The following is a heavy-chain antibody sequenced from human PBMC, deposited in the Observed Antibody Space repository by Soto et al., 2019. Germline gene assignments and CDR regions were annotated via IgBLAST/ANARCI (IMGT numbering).Heavy chain of an antibody. V-gene: IGHV4-59*01. CDR3: ARDRTYYDFWSGSKGWFDP. Sequence: SETLSLTCTVSGGSISSYYWSWIRQPPGKGLEWIGYIYYSGSTNYNPSHKSRVTISVDTSKNQFSLKLSSVTAADTAVYYCARDRTYYDFWSGSKGWFDPWGQGTLVTVSS. CDR1: GGSISSYY. CDR2: IYYSGST. J-gene: IGHJ5*02. D-gene: IGHD3-3*01.